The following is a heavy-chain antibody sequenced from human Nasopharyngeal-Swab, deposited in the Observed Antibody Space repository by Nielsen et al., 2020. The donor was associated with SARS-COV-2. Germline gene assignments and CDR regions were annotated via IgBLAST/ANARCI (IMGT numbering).Heavy chain of an antibody. CDR3: VREGLYRSSSDVDY. Sequence: VSVKVSCKASGYTFSTYPMHWVRQAPAQRLEWMGWINAGNGDTKYSQNFRGRVTITRDTSASTAYMEVSSLRSEDTAVYYCVREGLYRSSSDVDYWGQGTLLTVSS. D-gene: IGHD6-6*01. J-gene: IGHJ4*02. V-gene: IGHV1-3*01. CDR2: INAGNGDT. CDR1: GYTFSTYP.